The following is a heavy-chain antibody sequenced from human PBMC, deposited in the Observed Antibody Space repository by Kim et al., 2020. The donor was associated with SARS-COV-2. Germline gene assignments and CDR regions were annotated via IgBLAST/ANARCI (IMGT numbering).Heavy chain of an antibody. CDR2: TYYRSKWYN. CDR1: GDSVSSNSAA. V-gene: IGHV6-1*01. Sequence: SQTLSLTCAISGDSVSSNSAAWNWLRQSPSRGLEWLGRTYYRSKWYNDYAVSVKSRITINPDTSKNQFSLQLNSVTPEDTAVYYCAREMEYSSSSGRYYYYGMDVWGQGTTVTVSS. D-gene: IGHD6-6*01. J-gene: IGHJ6*02. CDR3: AREMEYSSSSGRYYYYGMDV.